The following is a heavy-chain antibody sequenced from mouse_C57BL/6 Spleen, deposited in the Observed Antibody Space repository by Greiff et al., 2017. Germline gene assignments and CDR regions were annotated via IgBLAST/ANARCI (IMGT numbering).Heavy chain of an antibody. CDR2: IDPSDSET. CDR1: GYTFTSYW. V-gene: IGHV1-52*01. Sequence: VQLQQPGAELVRPGSSVKVSCKASGYTFTSYWMHWVKQRPMQGLEWIGNIDPSDSETHYNQKFKDKATLTVDKSSSTAYMQLSSLTSEDSAVYYCATMYDDYFSFDYWGQGTTLTVSS. J-gene: IGHJ2*01. CDR3: ATMYDDYFSFDY. D-gene: IGHD2-3*01.